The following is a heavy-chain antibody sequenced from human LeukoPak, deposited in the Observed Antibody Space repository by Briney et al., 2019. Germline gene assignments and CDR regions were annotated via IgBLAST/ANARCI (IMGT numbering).Heavy chain of an antibody. V-gene: IGHV3-21*01. CDR2: ISSSSSYI. CDR1: GFTFSSYS. D-gene: IGHD1-26*01. CDR3: ARQSYSSGSYYFDY. Sequence: PGGSLRLSCAASGFTFSSYSMNWVRQAPGKGLEWGSSISSSSSYIYYADSVKGRFTISRDNAKNSLYLQMNSLRAEDTAVYYCARQSYSSGSYYFDYWGQGTLVTVSS. J-gene: IGHJ4*02.